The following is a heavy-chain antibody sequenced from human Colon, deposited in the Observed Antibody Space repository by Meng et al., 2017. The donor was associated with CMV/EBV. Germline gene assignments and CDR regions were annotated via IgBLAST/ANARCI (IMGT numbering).Heavy chain of an antibody. Sequence: ASVKVSCKASGYTFTTFGTSWVRQAPGQGPEWMGWISPYSGHTNSAPKFQGRVTLTTDTSTSTAYMDLRSLRSDDTAVYYCVRSLDDASGQFRDYWGQGTLVTVSS. J-gene: IGHJ4*02. CDR2: ISPYSGHT. V-gene: IGHV1-18*01. D-gene: IGHD3-3*01. CDR1: GYTFTTFG. CDR3: VRSLDDASGQFRDY.